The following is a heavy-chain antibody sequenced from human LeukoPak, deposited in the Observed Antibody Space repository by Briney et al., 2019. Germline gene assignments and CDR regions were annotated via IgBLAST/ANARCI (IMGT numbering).Heavy chain of an antibody. J-gene: IGHJ4*02. Sequence: GGSLRLSCAASGFTFSGYGMHWVRQAPGKGLEWVAVIWYDGSNKYYADSVKGRFTISRDNSKNTLYLQMNSLRAEDTAVYYCAARGDALDYWGQGTLVTVSS. CDR3: AARGDALDY. D-gene: IGHD2-21*01. V-gene: IGHV3-33*01. CDR2: IWYDGSNK. CDR1: GFTFSGYG.